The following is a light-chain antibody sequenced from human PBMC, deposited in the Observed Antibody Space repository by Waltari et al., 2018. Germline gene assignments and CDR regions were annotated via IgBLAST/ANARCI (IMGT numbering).Light chain of an antibody. CDR3: QHHVRLPAT. CDR1: KDIGHY. Sequence: IVLTQSPGTLSLSPGGRATLSCRASKDIGHYLAWYQQKPGQAPRLLIYATSTRAAGIPDRFSGSGSGADFSLTITRLEPEDFAVYYCQHHVRLPATFGQGTKV. CDR2: ATS. V-gene: IGKV3-20*01. J-gene: IGKJ1*01.